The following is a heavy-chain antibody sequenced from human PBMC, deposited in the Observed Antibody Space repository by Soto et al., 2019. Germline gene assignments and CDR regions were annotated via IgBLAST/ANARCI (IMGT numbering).Heavy chain of an antibody. Sequence: GGSLRLSCAASGFTFSSYAMHWVRQAPGKGLEWVAVISYDGSNKYYADSVKGRFTISRDNSKNTLYLQMNSLRAEDTAVYYCARPMIGIAAAGDYFDYWGQGTLVTVSS. CDR1: GFTFSSYA. CDR3: ARPMIGIAAAGDYFDY. V-gene: IGHV3-30-3*01. J-gene: IGHJ4*02. D-gene: IGHD6-13*01. CDR2: ISYDGSNK.